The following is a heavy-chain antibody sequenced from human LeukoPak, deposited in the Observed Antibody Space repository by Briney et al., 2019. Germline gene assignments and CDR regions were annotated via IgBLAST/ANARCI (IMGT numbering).Heavy chain of an antibody. Sequence: PGGSLRLSCAASGCTFSSYSMNWVRRAPGKGLEWVSSISSSSSYIYYADSVKGRFTISRDNAKNSLHLQMNCLRAEDTAVYYCARDGRVARRLCHYWGQGTLVTVSS. CDR2: ISSSSSYI. CDR1: GCTFSSYS. J-gene: IGHJ4*02. CDR3: ARDGRVARRLCHY. D-gene: IGHD5-12*01. V-gene: IGHV3-21*01.